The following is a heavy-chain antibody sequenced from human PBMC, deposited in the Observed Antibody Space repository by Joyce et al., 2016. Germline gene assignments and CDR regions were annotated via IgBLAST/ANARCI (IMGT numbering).Heavy chain of an antibody. V-gene: IGHV3-48*03. CDR3: ARDNQIPGGGYFYGMAL. Sequence: EVQLVESGGGLVQPGRSLRLSCTASGFTFSAYQMNWVRQAPGKGMEWISFISSSGSPTYYADSVRGRFTISRDNAKNSLYLQMNSLRVEDTAVYYCARDNQIPGGGYFYGMALWGQGTTVAVSS. J-gene: IGHJ6*02. CDR1: GFTFSAYQ. CDR2: ISSSGSPT. D-gene: IGHD3-16*01.